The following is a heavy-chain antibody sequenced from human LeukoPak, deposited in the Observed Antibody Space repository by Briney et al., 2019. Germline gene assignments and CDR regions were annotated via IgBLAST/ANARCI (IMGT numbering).Heavy chain of an antibody. D-gene: IGHD3-22*01. CDR3: ARVIPYYDSSGYYP. J-gene: IGHJ4*02. Sequence: GGSLRLSCAASGFTSSSYWMSWVRQAPGKGLEWVANIKQDGSEKYYVDSVKGRFTISRDNAKNSLYLQMNSLRAEDTAVYYCARVIPYYDSSGYYPWGQGTLVTVSS. CDR2: IKQDGSEK. V-gene: IGHV3-7*01. CDR1: GFTSSSYW.